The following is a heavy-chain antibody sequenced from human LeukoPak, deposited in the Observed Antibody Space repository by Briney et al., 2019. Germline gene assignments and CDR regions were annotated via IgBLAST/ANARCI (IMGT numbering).Heavy chain of an antibody. CDR3: ARVDHDYVWGSYRQHDAFDI. Sequence: GGSLRLSCAASGFAFNNYWMTWVRQAPGKGLEWVANIKQDGSQIYYVDSVKGRFTISRDNAKNSLYLQMNSLRAEDTAVYYCARVDHDYVWGSYRQHDAFDIWGQGTMVTVSS. J-gene: IGHJ3*02. CDR1: GFAFNNYW. V-gene: IGHV3-7*01. D-gene: IGHD3-16*02. CDR2: IKQDGSQI.